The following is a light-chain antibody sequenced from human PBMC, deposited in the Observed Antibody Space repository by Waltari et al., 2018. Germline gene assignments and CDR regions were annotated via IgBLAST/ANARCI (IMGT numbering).Light chain of an antibody. Sequence: QPVLTQPPSASGTPGQRVPMSCSGSRPTVGNNSVYWYQQLPGTAPRLLTYRNTHRPSGVPDRFSASKSETSASLVISGLRSDDESDYYCATWDDSLGGPVFGGGTKLTVL. V-gene: IGLV1-47*01. CDR3: ATWDDSLGGPV. J-gene: IGLJ3*02. CDR1: RPTVGNNS. CDR2: RNT.